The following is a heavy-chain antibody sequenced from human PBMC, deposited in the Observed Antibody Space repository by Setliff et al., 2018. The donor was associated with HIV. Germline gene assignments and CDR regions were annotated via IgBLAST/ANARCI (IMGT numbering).Heavy chain of an antibody. CDR1: GGSISSYY. Sequence: TLSLTCTVSGGSISSYYWSWIRQPPGKGLEWIGYIYYSGSTNYNPSLKSRVTISVDTSKNQFSLKLNSVTAADAAVYYCARRRPPPTGSYSKYYMDVWGTGTTVTVSS. D-gene: IGHD1-26*01. V-gene: IGHV4-59*08. J-gene: IGHJ6*03. CDR2: IYYSGST. CDR3: ARRRPPPTGSYSKYYMDV.